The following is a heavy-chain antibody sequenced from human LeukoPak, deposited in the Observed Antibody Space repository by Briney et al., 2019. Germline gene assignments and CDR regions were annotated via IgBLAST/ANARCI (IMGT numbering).Heavy chain of an antibody. D-gene: IGHD1-26*01. V-gene: IGHV3-21*01. J-gene: IGHJ6*02. CDR1: GFTFSSYS. CDR2: ISGGSTYI. Sequence: KTGGSLRLSCAASGFTFSSYSMNWVRQAPGKGLEWVSSISGGSTYIYYADSVKGRFTISRDNAKNSLYLQMNSLRAEDTAVYYCARVKWELLGYGMDVWGQGTTVTVSS. CDR3: ARVKWELLGYGMDV.